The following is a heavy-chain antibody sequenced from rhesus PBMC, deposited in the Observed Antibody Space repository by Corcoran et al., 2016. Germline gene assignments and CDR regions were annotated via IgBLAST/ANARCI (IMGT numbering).Heavy chain of an antibody. CDR3: ARKYYSGSYYGGVFDY. J-gene: IGHJ4*01. CDR2: IYGSSGST. V-gene: IGHV4-127*01. Sequence: QVQLQESGPGLVKPSETLSLTCAVSGYSISSGYDWSWIRQPPGKGLEWIGYIYGSSGSTNYNPSLKNRVTISKDTSKNQFSLKLSSVTAADTAVYYCARKYYSGSYYGGVFDYWGQGVLVTVSS. D-gene: IGHD3-16*01. CDR1: GYSISSGYD.